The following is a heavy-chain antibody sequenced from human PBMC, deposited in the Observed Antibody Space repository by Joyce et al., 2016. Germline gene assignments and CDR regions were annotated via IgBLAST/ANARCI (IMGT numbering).Heavy chain of an antibody. V-gene: IGHV4-39*01. CDR1: GGSINSSSYY. CDR3: ARHVHDISTLYLRFDY. D-gene: IGHD3-9*01. CDR2: GFYSGTT. Sequence: QLQLQESGPGLVKPSETLSLTCTVSGGSINSSSYYWGWIRQPPGKGLEWIGSGFYSGTTYYNPSLKSRASISVDTSKNQFSLNLKSVTAADTAVFYCARHVHDISTLYLRFDYWGQGALVTVSS. J-gene: IGHJ4*02.